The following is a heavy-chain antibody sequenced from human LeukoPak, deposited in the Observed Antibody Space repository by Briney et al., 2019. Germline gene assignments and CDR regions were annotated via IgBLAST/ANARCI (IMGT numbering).Heavy chain of an antibody. J-gene: IGHJ6*02. Sequence: GGSLRLSCVGSGFTFSDKWMSWVRQAPGKGPEWVASIKKDGSQKYYVDSVKGRFTISRDNAKNSLYLQMNSLRAEDTAVYYCARSGAAGIYYYYYGIDVWGQGTTVTVSS. CDR3: ARSGAAGIYYYYYGIDV. CDR1: GFTFSDKW. CDR2: IKKDGSQK. D-gene: IGHD6-13*01. V-gene: IGHV3-7*03.